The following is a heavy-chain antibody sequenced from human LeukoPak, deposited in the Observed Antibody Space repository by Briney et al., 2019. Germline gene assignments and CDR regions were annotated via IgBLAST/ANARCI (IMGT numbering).Heavy chain of an antibody. CDR2: IIPIFGTA. J-gene: IGHJ6*04. D-gene: IGHD3-10*01. Sequence: SVKVSCKASGGTFSSYAISWVRQAPGQGLEWMGGIIPIFGTANYAQKFQGRVTITADKSTSTAYMELSSLRSEDTAVYYCASQITMVRGVIVPYYYYGMDVWAKGPRSPSPQ. CDR3: ASQITMVRGVIVPYYYYGMDV. V-gene: IGHV1-69*06. CDR1: GGTFSSYA.